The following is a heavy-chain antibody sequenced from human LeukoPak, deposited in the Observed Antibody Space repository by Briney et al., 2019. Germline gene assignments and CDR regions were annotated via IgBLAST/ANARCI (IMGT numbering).Heavy chain of an antibody. CDR2: IIPILGIA. V-gene: IGHV1-69*04. D-gene: IGHD2-8*01. Sequence: ASVKVSCKASGGTFSSYAISWVRQAPGQGLEWMGRIIPILGIANYAQKFQGRVTITADKSASTAYMELSSLRSEDTAVYYCAKDSAYGIVLMVYADYWGQGTLVTVSS. CDR1: GGTFSSYA. J-gene: IGHJ4*02. CDR3: AKDSAYGIVLMVYADY.